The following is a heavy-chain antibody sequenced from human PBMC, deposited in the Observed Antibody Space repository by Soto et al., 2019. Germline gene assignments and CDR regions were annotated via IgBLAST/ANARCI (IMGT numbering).Heavy chain of an antibody. J-gene: IGHJ5*02. CDR1: GLTFTSYA. CDR2: INGGNGNT. Sequence: ASVKVSCKTSGLTFTSYAVHWVRQAPGQRLEWMGWINGGNGNTKVSQTLQGRVSITRNTSASTVYIEMSRLRSEDTAVYYCATQFGSRGFDPWGQGTLVTVSS. CDR3: ATQFGSRGFDP. D-gene: IGHD3-16*01. V-gene: IGHV1-3*01.